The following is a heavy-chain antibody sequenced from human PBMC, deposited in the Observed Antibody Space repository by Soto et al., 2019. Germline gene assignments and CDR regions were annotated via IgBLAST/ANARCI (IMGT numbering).Heavy chain of an antibody. CDR1: GFTFSSYA. CDR2: ISYDGSNK. J-gene: IGHJ3*02. Sequence: PGGSLRLSCAASGFTFSSYAMHWVRQAPGKGLEWVAVISYDGSNKYYADSVKGRFTISRDNSKNTLYLQMKSLRAEDTAVYYRSRVHGAFDIWGKGTMVTVS. V-gene: IGHV3-30-3*01. CDR3: SRVHGAFDI.